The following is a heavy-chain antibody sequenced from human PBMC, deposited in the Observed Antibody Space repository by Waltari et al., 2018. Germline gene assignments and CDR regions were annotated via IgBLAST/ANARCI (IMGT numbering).Heavy chain of an antibody. Sequence: QLQLQESGPGLVKPSETLSLTCTVSGGSISSSSYYWGWIRQPPGKGLEWIGSIYYSGGTYYNPPLKSRVTISVDTSKNQFSLKLSSVTAADTAVYYCARHGGCSGGSCYLLVPFDYWGQGTLVTVSS. V-gene: IGHV4-39*01. CDR1: GGSISSSSYY. D-gene: IGHD2-15*01. CDR3: ARHGGCSGGSCYLLVPFDY. CDR2: IYYSGGT. J-gene: IGHJ4*02.